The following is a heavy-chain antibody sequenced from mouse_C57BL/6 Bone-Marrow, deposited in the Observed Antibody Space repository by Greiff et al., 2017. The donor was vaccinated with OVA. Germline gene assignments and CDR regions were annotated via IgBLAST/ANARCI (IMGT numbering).Heavy chain of an antibody. CDR2: IWRGGST. J-gene: IGHJ3*01. V-gene: IGHV2-5*01. Sequence: VKLMESGPGLVQPSQSLSITCTVSGFSLTSYGVHWVRQSPGKGLEWLGVIWRGGSTDYNAAFMSRLSITKDNSKSQVFFKMNSLKADDTAIYDCAKRGSKGGWFAYWGQGTLVTVSA. D-gene: IGHD1-3*01. CDR3: AKRGSKGGWFAY. CDR1: GFSLTSYG.